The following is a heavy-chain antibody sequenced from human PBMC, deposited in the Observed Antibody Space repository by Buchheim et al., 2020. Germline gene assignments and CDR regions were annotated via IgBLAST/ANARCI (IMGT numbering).Heavy chain of an antibody. CDR1: GFTFSSYA. Sequence: EVQLLESGGGLVQPGGSLRLSCATSGFTFSSYAMSWVRQAPGKGLEWVSAISGSGGSTYYADSVKGRFTISRDNSNNTLYLQMNSLRAEDTAVYYCAKGPGYYDFWSGSNYYYYGMDVWGQGTT. CDR3: AKGPGYYDFWSGSNYYYYGMDV. J-gene: IGHJ6*02. D-gene: IGHD3-3*01. CDR2: ISGSGGST. V-gene: IGHV3-23*01.